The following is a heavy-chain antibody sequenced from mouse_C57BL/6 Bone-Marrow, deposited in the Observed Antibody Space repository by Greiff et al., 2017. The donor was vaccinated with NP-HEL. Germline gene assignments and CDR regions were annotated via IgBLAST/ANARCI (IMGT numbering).Heavy chain of an antibody. CDR3: ARPDYYGSSYWYFDV. V-gene: IGHV14-3*01. D-gene: IGHD1-1*01. Sequence: EVQLQQSVAELVRPGASVKLSWTASGFNIKNTYMHWVKQRPEQGLEWIGRIDPANGNTKYAPKFQGKATITADTSSNTAYLQLSSLTSEDTAIYYCARPDYYGSSYWYFDVWGTGTTVTVSS. CDR2: IDPANGNT. J-gene: IGHJ1*03. CDR1: GFNIKNTY.